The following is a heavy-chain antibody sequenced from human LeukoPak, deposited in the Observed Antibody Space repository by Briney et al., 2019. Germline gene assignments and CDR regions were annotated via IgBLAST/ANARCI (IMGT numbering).Heavy chain of an antibody. J-gene: IGHJ4*02. V-gene: IGHV3-23*01. CDR2: ISGGGEST. CDR1: EFTFSSHD. Sequence: GGSLRLSCVASEFTFSSHDMNWVRQAPEKGLEWVSSISGGGESTYYADSVKGRFTASRDNSKNTLYLQINSLRGEDTAVYYCAKGKYSSGGVPDYWGQGTLVTVSS. D-gene: IGHD6-19*01. CDR3: AKGKYSSGGVPDY.